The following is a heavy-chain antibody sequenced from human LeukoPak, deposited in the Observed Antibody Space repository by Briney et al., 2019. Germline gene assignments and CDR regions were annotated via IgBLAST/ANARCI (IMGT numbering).Heavy chain of an antibody. CDR3: ARDQGYDFWSGYSYPGAFDI. CDR2: IYYSGST. D-gene: IGHD3-3*01. V-gene: IGHV4-61*08. J-gene: IGHJ3*02. CDR1: GGSISSGGYY. Sequence: SQTLSLTCTVSGGSISSGGYYWSWIRQPPGKGLELIGYIYYSGSTNYNPSLKSRVTISVDTSKNQFSLELSSVTAADTAVYYCARDQGYDFWSGYSYPGAFDIWGQGTIVTVSS.